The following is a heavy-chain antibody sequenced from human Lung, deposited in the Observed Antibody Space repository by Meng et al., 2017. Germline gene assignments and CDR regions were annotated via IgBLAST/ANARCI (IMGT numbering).Heavy chain of an antibody. CDR3: ARDKPPNDV. J-gene: IGHJ2*01. CDR2: MSFDGAQI. CDR1: GFTFNTYA. V-gene: IGHV3-30*01. Sequence: QVDVVESGGGGVQPGGSLRLSGAASGFTFNTYAMHWVRQAPGKGLEWVSLMSFDGAQIYYSDSVRGRFTISRDNSKNTLYLQMNSLRAEGTAVYYCARDKPPNDVWGRGTLVTVSS.